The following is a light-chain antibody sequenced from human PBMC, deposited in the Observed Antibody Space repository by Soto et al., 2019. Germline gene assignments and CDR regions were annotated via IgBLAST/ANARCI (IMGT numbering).Light chain of an antibody. CDR3: PQASTFTLT. V-gene: IGKV1D-12*01. J-gene: IGKJ5*01. Sequence: DIQMTQSPSSVSASLGDRTTIXXRASQGISSWLAWYQQKPGTAPQVXSDAASSLQSGVPSRFSGSGAGTHFTLTISSLQPADFATYYCPQASTFTLTFGQGTRLEIK. CDR1: QGISSW. CDR2: AAS.